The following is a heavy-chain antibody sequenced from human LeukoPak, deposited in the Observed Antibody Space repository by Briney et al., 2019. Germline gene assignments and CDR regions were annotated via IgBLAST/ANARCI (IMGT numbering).Heavy chain of an antibody. CDR1: GGSLSSGSYY. J-gene: IGHJ4*02. Sequence: PSETLSLTCTVSGGSLSSGSYYWSWIRQPPGKGLEWIGYIYYSGSTNYNPSLKSRVTISVDTSKNQFSLKLSSVTAADTAVYYCARSRRYDSSGYFDYWGQGTLVTVSS. CDR2: IYYSGST. V-gene: IGHV4-61*01. D-gene: IGHD3-22*01. CDR3: ARSRRYDSSGYFDY.